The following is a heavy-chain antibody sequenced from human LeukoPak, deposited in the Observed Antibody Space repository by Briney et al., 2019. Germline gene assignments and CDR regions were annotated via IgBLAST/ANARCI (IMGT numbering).Heavy chain of an antibody. D-gene: IGHD3-3*01. V-gene: IGHV1-46*01. Sequence: ASVKVSCKASGYSFTSNYIHWVRQAPGQGLEWMGMIYPRDGSTSYAQKFQGRVTMTRNTSISTAYMELSSLRSEDTAVYYCARGRKSLRFLEWLLVSYFDYWGQGTLVTVSS. CDR1: GYSFTSNY. J-gene: IGHJ4*02. CDR2: IYPRDGST. CDR3: ARGRKSLRFLEWLLVSYFDY.